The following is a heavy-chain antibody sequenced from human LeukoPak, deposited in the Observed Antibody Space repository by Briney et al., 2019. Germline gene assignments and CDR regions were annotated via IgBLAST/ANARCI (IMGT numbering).Heavy chain of an antibody. CDR3: ARGVRVNRVRGAPRYYHYMDV. CDR1: GGSISSSSYY. CDR2: INHSGST. Sequence: SETLSLTCTVSGGSISSSSYYWSWIRQPPGKGLEWIGEINHSGSTNYNPSLKSRVTISVDTSKNQFSLKLSSVTAADTAVYYCARGVRVNRVRGAPRYYHYMDVWGKGTTVTVSS. D-gene: IGHD3-10*01. V-gene: IGHV4-39*07. J-gene: IGHJ6*03.